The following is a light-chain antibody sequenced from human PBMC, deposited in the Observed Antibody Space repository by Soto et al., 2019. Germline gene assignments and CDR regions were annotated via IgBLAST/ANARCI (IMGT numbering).Light chain of an antibody. CDR2: GAS. Sequence: EIVLTQSPGTLSLSPGKRATLSCRASQSVSSSYLAWYQQKPGQAPRLLIYGASSRATGIPDRFSGSGSGTDFTLTISRLEPEDFAVYYCQQYCSSPWTFGPGTKVEIK. J-gene: IGKJ1*01. CDR3: QQYCSSPWT. CDR1: QSVSSSY. V-gene: IGKV3-20*01.